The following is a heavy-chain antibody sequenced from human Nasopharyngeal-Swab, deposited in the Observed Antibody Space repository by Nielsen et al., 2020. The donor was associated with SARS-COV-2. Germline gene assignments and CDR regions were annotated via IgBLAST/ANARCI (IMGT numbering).Heavy chain of an antibody. V-gene: IGHV3-48*04. CDR2: ISSSSSTI. D-gene: IGHD3-10*01. CDR3: ARGRITMVRGVIMLVY. J-gene: IGHJ4*02. Sequence: VRQAPGKGLEWVSYISSSSSTIYYADSVKGRFTISRDNAKNSLYLQMNSLRAEDTAVYYCARGRITMVRGVIMLVYWGQGTLVTVSS.